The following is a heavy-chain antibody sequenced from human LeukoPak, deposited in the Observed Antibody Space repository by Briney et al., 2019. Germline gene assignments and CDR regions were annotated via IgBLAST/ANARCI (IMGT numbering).Heavy chain of an antibody. Sequence: GGSLRLSCAASGFSFSSYAMTWVRQAPGKGLEWVSIVSGGGDKTLYVDSVKGRFTISRDNSKNTLYLQMNSLRAEDTAVYYCARDRGYSYGYFYYYYYYGMDVWGQGTTVTVSS. V-gene: IGHV3-23*01. D-gene: IGHD5-18*01. J-gene: IGHJ6*02. CDR3: ARDRGYSYGYFYYYYYYGMDV. CDR2: VSGGGDKT. CDR1: GFSFSSYA.